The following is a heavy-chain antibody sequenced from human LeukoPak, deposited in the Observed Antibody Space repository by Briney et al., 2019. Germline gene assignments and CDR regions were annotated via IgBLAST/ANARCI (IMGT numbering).Heavy chain of an antibody. J-gene: IGHJ4*02. CDR1: GFTFSSYG. Sequence: PGGSLRHSCAASGFTFSSYGMHWVRQAPGKGLEWVAVIWYDGSNKYYADSVKGRFTISRDNSKNTLYLQMNSLRAEDTAVYYCAKAMPNYGDYVGEIDYWGQGTLVTVSS. CDR3: AKAMPNYGDYVGEIDY. V-gene: IGHV3-33*06. CDR2: IWYDGSNK. D-gene: IGHD4-17*01.